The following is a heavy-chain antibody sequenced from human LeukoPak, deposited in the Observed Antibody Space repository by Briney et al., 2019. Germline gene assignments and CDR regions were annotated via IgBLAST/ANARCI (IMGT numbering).Heavy chain of an antibody. CDR2: INHSGST. CDR1: GGSFSGYY. CDR3: AREVGIVATIKPYFDY. J-gene: IGHJ4*02. D-gene: IGHD5-12*01. V-gene: IGHV4-34*01. Sequence: SETLSLTCAVYGGSFSGYYWSWIRQPPGKGLEWIGEINHSGSTNYIPSLKSRVTISVDTSKSQFSLKLSSVTAADTAVYYCAREVGIVATIKPYFDYWGQGTLVTVSS.